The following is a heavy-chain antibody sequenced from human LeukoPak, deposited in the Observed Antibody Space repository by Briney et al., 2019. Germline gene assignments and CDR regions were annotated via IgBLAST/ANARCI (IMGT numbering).Heavy chain of an antibody. J-gene: IGHJ5*02. CDR3: ARARGWFGELPNIDDP. D-gene: IGHD3-10*01. CDR2: INPNSGGT. V-gene: IGHV1-2*02. Sequence: GASVKVSCKASGYTFTGYYMHWVRQAPGQGLEWMGWINPNSGGTNYAQKLQGRVTMTTDTSTSTAYMELRSLRSDDTAVYYCARARGWFGELPNIDDPWGQGTLVTVSS. CDR1: GYTFTGYY.